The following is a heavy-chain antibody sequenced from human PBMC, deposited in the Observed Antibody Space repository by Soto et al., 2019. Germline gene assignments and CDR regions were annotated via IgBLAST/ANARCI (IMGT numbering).Heavy chain of an antibody. J-gene: IGHJ4*01. V-gene: IGHV4-39*01. CDR1: GASISSSSYY. CDR2: VYYRGST. CDR3: VRQVSATGYYFDN. Sequence: SSETLSLTCTVSGASISSSSYYWGWIRQPPGKGLEWIGNVYYRGSTYYSPSLKSRVIVSVDTSNNVFSLRLSSVTAADTAVYYCVRQVSATGYYFDNWGHGSLVTVSS. D-gene: IGHD3-10*01.